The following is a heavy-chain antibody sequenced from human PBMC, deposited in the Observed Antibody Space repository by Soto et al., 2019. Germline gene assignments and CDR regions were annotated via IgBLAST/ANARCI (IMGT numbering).Heavy chain of an antibody. CDR1: GGSFSGYY. D-gene: IGHD3-16*01. CDR2: INHSGST. Sequence: SETLSLTCAVYGGSFSGYYWSWIRQSPGKGLEWIGEINHSGSTNYTPSLKSRVTISVDTSMNQVSLKLSSVTAADTAAYYCARTTAFVSGTYPPAHFDYWGQGTRVTVSS. CDR3: ARTTAFVSGTYPPAHFDY. J-gene: IGHJ4*02. V-gene: IGHV4-34*01.